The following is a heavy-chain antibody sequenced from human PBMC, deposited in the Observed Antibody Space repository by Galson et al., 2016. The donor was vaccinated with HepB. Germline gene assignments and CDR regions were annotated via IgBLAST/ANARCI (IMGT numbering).Heavy chain of an antibody. Sequence: SLRLSCAASGFAFRSHWMHWVRQAPGKGPVWVSRINSDETISNYADSVKGRFTISRDNAKSTLYLEMNSLRAEDTAVYYCVRDHSVVPETAYNWFDPWGQGTLVTVSS. CDR3: VRDHSVVPETAYNWFDP. J-gene: IGHJ5*02. V-gene: IGHV3-74*01. D-gene: IGHD2-15*01. CDR2: INSDETIS. CDR1: GFAFRSHW.